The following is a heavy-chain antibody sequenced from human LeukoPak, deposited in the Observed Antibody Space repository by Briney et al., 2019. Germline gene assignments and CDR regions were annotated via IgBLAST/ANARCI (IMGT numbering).Heavy chain of an antibody. CDR2: ISGSGGST. J-gene: IGHJ5*02. V-gene: IGHV3-23*01. CDR1: GFTFSSYA. Sequence: GGSLRLSCAASGFTFSSYAMSWVRQAPGKGLEWVSAISGSGGSTYYADSVKGRFTISRDNSKNTLYLQMNSLRAEDTAVYYCAKAALPYDFWSGYYFHNWFDPWGQGTLVTVSS. CDR3: AKAALPYDFWSGYYFHNWFDP. D-gene: IGHD3-3*01.